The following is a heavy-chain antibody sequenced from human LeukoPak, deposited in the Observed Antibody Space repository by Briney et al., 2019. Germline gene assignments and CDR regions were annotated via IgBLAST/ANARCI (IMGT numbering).Heavy chain of an antibody. CDR2: ISIYQNKT. CDR3: ARGFGGPLDY. V-gene: IGHV1-18*01. J-gene: IGHJ4*02. Sequence: GASVKVSCKASGGTFSSYAISWVRQAPGQGLQWVGWISIYQNKTNYSQMIQGRVTMTTDTSTTTAYMELRRLRSDDTAVYYCARGFGGPLDYWGQGTLVTVSS. CDR1: GGTFSSYA. D-gene: IGHD3-10*01.